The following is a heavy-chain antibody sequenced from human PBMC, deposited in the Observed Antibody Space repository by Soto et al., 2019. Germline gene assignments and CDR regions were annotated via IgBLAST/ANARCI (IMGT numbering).Heavy chain of an antibody. J-gene: IGHJ5*02. CDR1: GDSITDGDYY. V-gene: IGHV4-30-4*01. Sequence: QVSLRKSGPGLVKPSQTLSLSCTVSGDSITDGDYYWSWIRQPPGKDLEWIAYIYYNGIIHYNPFLKSRVTISLDPSKNQFSLTITSVTDADTAVYSCARGIQEGFDPWGQGTLVTVSS. D-gene: IGHD5-18*01. CDR2: IYYNGII. CDR3: ARGIQEGFDP.